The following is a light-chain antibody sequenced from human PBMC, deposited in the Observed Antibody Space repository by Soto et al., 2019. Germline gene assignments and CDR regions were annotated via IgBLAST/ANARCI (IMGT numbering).Light chain of an antibody. V-gene: IGKV1-39*01. CDR3: QQSYSTPLT. Sequence: DIQMTQSPSSLSASVGDRVTITCRASQSITNYLNWFQQKPGKAPKLLIYAASSLQSGVPSRCSVSGSGTDLNLTISRLQPEDFATYYCQQSYSTPLTFGPGTKVDIK. CDR2: AAS. J-gene: IGKJ3*01. CDR1: QSITNY.